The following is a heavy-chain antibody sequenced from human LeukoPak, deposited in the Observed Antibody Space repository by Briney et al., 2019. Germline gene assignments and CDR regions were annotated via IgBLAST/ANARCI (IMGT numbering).Heavy chain of an antibody. Sequence: GGSLRLSGAASGFTFSSYSMNWVRQAPGKGLEWVSSISSSSSYIYYADSVKGRFTISRDNAKNSLYLQMNSLRAEDTAVYYCARRSIKVATNDLDYWGQGTLVTVSS. CDR3: ARRSIKVATNDLDY. CDR2: ISSSSSYI. CDR1: GFTFSSYS. J-gene: IGHJ4*02. V-gene: IGHV3-21*01. D-gene: IGHD5-12*01.